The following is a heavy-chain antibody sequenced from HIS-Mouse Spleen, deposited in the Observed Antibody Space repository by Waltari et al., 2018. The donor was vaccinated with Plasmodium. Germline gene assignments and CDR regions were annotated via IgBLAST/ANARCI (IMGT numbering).Heavy chain of an antibody. J-gene: IGHJ4*02. CDR1: AYTFAGYY. CDR2: INPNSGGT. Sequence: QVQLVQSRAAVKKPGASVKVSCKASAYTFAGYYMHWVRQAPGQGPEWMGWINPNSGGTNYAQKFQGRVTMTRDTSISTAYMELSRLRSDDTAVYYCARRAYYYDSSGYGTFDYWGQGTVVTVSS. V-gene: IGHV1-2*02. D-gene: IGHD3-22*01. CDR3: ARRAYYYDSSGYGTFDY.